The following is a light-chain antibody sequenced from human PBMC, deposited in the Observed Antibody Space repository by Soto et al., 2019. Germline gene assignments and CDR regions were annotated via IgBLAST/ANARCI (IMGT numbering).Light chain of an antibody. J-gene: IGKJ4*01. CDR3: QQRNDGLT. CDR2: DAS. Sequence: EIVLTQSPATLSLSPGDRATLSCRASQSISSHLAWYQHRPGHVVRLLIYDASHRATGIPVRFSGSGSGTDFTLTINNLEPEDFAVYFCQQRNDGLTFGGGSKVEIK. CDR1: QSISSH. V-gene: IGKV3-11*01.